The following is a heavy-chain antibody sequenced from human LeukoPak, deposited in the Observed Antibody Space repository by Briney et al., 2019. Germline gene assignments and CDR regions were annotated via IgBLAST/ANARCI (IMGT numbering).Heavy chain of an antibody. V-gene: IGHV1-46*01. CDR2: INPSGGST. CDR3: ATYRTTVTTPFDY. J-gene: IGHJ4*02. CDR1: GYTFTSYY. D-gene: IGHD4-17*01. Sequence: ASVKVSCKASGYTFTSYYMHWVRHAPGQGLEWMGIINPSGGSTSYAQKFQGRVTMTRDTSTSTVYMELSSLRSEDTAVYYCATYRTTVTTPFDYWGQGTLVTVSS.